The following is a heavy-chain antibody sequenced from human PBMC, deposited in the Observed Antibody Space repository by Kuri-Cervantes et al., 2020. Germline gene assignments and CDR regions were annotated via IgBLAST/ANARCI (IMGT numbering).Heavy chain of an antibody. CDR2: ISWNSGSI. Sequence: SLKISCAASGFTFGDYAMYWVRQAPGKGLEWVSAISWNSGSIGYADSVKGRFTISRDNSKNTLYLQMNSLRAEDTAVYYCAKVVGSGSYRIDAFDIWGQGTMVTVSS. J-gene: IGHJ3*02. V-gene: IGHV3-9*01. D-gene: IGHD3-10*01. CDR3: AKVVGSGSYRIDAFDI. CDR1: GFTFGDYA.